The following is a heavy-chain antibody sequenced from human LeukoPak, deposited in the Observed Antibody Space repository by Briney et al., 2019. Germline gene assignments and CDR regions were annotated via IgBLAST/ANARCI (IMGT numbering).Heavy chain of an antibody. CDR3: ASTRFSGSYNYYYMDV. CDR2: IYPGDSDT. J-gene: IGHJ6*03. CDR1: GYSFTNYW. D-gene: IGHD3-10*01. Sequence: GESLKISCKGSGYSFTNYWIGWVRQMPGKGLEWMGIIYPGDSDTRYSPSFQGQVTISADKSISTAYLQWSSLKASDTAMYYCASTRFSGSYNYYYMDVWGKGTTVTVSS. V-gene: IGHV5-51*01.